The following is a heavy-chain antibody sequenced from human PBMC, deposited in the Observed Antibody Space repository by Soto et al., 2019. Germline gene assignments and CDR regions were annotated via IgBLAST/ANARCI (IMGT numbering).Heavy chain of an antibody. CDR1: GFMFINYA. CDR3: AKGRSWGDLAY. V-gene: IGHV1-3*01. Sequence: ASVMVSCKASGFMFINYAIHWVRQAPGQRLEWMGWINAGNGNTKYSQKFQDRVTIARDTSADTAYMELSSLRSEDTAVYYCAKGRSWGDLAYCSQGTLVTVSS. CDR2: INAGNGNT. D-gene: IGHD3-10*01. J-gene: IGHJ4*02.